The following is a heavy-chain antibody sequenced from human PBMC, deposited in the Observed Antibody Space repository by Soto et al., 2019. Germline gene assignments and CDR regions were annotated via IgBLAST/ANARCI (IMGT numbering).Heavy chain of an antibody. CDR2: IYYSGST. D-gene: IGHD2-21*02. J-gene: IGHJ6*02. CDR3: ARNEVGTFFYYYGMDV. V-gene: IGHV4-61*01. Sequence: SETLSLTCTVSGGSVSSGSYYWSWIRQPPGKGLEWIGYIYYSGSTNYNPSLKSRVTISVDTSKNQFSLKLSSVTAADTFVYYCARNEVGTFFYYYGMDVWGQGTTVTSP. CDR1: GGSVSSGSYY.